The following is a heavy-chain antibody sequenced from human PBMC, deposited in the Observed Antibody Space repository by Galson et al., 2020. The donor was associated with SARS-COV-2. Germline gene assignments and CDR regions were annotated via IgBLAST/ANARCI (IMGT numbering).Heavy chain of an antibody. J-gene: IGHJ6*02. V-gene: IGHV3-53*01. CDR3: ARDLEVAGGMDV. D-gene: IGHD2-15*01. CDR2: IYRGGST. CDR1: GFTVSSNY. Sequence: GGSLRLSCAASGFTVSSNYMSWVRQAPGKGLEWVSVIYRGGSTYYADSVKGRFTISRDNSKNTLYLQMNSLRAEDTAVYYCARDLEVAGGMDVWGQGTTVTVAS.